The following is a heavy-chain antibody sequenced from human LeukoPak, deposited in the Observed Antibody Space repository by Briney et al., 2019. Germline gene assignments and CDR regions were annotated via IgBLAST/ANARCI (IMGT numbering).Heavy chain of an antibody. D-gene: IGHD3-3*01. J-gene: IGHJ3*02. CDR1: GGSVSSSSYY. V-gene: IGHV4-39*01. Sequence: SETLSLTCTVSGGSVSSSSYYWGWIRQPPGKGLEWIGSIYYSGSTYYNPSLKSRVTISVDTSKNQFSLKLSSVTAADTAVYYCARRYYVFWSGYPGDDAFDIWGQGTMVTVSS. CDR3: ARRYYVFWSGYPGDDAFDI. CDR2: IYYSGST.